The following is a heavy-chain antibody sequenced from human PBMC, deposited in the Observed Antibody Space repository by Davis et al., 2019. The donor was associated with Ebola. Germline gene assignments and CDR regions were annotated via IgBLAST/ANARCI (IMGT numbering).Heavy chain of an antibody. J-gene: IGHJ4*02. CDR3: AKSGGYHNYYFDN. CDR2: ISGSGGST. Sequence: PGGSLRLSCAASGFTFSSYAMSWVRQAPGKGLEWVSGISGSGGSTYYADSVKGRFTISRDNSKNTLYLQMNSLRAEDTAVYYCAKSGGYHNYYFDNWGQGTLVTVSS. CDR1: GFTFSSYA. D-gene: IGHD3-22*01. V-gene: IGHV3-23*01.